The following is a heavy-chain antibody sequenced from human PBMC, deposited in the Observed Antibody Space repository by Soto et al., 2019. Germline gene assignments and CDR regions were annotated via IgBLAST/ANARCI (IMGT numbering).Heavy chain of an antibody. CDR1: GFSFSSYW. V-gene: IGHV3-7*03. D-gene: IGHD6-19*01. J-gene: IGHJ4*02. Sequence: EVQLVESGGGLVQPGESLRLSCAASGFSFSSYWMSWVRQAPGKGLEWVANIKQDGSEKYYVDSVKGRFTISRDNAKNSLYLQMNNLRAEDTAVYYCARDLLLIAVALDYWGQGTLVTVSS. CDR3: ARDLLLIAVALDY. CDR2: IKQDGSEK.